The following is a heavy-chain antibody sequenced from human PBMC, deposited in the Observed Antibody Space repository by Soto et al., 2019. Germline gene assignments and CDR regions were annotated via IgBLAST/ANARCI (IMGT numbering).Heavy chain of an antibody. J-gene: IGHJ4*02. CDR2: IIPIFNSK. CDR3: AREGRGKKAGYNGLVSLGY. CDR1: GSRFSNYV. Sequence: QVQLVQSGAEVKTPGSSLKVSCKVSGSRFSNYVISWVRQAPGHGLEWLGRIIPIFNSKKYAQNFQGRVTITEDKSTRTASLELSSLRSDDTAVYFCAREGRGKKAGYNGLVSLGYWGQGTLVTVSS. D-gene: IGHD2-2*02. V-gene: IGHV1-69*06.